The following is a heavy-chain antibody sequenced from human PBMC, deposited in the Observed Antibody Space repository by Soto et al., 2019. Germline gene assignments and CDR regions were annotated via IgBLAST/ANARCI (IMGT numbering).Heavy chain of an antibody. CDR3: AREGALKPFSS. CDR1: GFTLSSYW. Sequence: PGGSLRLSCAASGFTLSSYWVHWVRQAPGKGLEWVSHISGSSIYIHYADSVRGRFTISRDNAKNSVYLQMDSLRVEDTAVYYCAREGALKPFSSWGQGALVTVSS. V-gene: IGHV3-21*01. CDR2: ISGSSIYI. J-gene: IGHJ5*02.